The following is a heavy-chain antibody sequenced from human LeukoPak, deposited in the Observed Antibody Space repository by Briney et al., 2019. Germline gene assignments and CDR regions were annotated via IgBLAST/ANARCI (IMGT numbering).Heavy chain of an antibody. Sequence: PSETLSLTCTVSGGSISSYYWSWIRQPPGKGLEWIGYIYYSGSTNYNPSLKSRVTISVDTSKNQFSLKLSSVTAADTAVYYCARTSSSWYPGTDWFDPWGQGTLVTVSS. V-gene: IGHV4-59*01. CDR3: ARTSSSWYPGTDWFDP. J-gene: IGHJ5*02. CDR1: GGSISSYY. CDR2: IYYSGST. D-gene: IGHD6-13*01.